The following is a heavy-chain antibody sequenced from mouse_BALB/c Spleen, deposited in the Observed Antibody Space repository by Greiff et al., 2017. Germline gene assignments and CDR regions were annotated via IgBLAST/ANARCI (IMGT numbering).Heavy chain of an antibody. Sequence: QVQLQQSGPGLVAPSQSLSITCTVSGFSLTSYGVHWVRQPPGKGLEWLGVIWAGGSTNYNSALMSRLSISKDNSKSLVFLKMNSLQTDDTAMYYCASYDGYPSWFAYWGQGTLVTVSA. CDR1: GFSLTSYG. J-gene: IGHJ3*01. D-gene: IGHD2-3*01. CDR3: ASYDGYPSWFAY. CDR2: IWAGGST. V-gene: IGHV2-9*02.